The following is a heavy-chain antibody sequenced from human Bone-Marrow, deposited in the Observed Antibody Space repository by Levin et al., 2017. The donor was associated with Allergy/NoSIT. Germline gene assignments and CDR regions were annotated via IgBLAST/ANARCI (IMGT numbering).Heavy chain of an antibody. Sequence: ASVKVSCKASGGNFHSYAFSWVRQAPGQRLEWMGGIIPFIGAANYARNFRGRVTITADASTKTVYMEFSSLRVEDTAVYFCARDRAPYSQDYYYYYAMDVWGPGTTVTVSS. J-gene: IGHJ6*02. CDR3: ARDRAPYSQDYYYYYAMDV. V-gene: IGHV1-69*13. D-gene: IGHD1-26*01. CDR1: GGNFHSYA. CDR2: IIPFIGAA.